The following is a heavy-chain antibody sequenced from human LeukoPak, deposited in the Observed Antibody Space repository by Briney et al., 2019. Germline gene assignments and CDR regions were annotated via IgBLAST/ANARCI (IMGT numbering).Heavy chain of an antibody. J-gene: IGHJ1*01. D-gene: IGHD6-19*01. CDR2: IHSKSGDT. CDR1: GYTFTDHY. Sequence: GASVKVSCKASGYTFTDHYLHWMRQAPGQGFEWMGWIHSKSGDTSYAQKLQGRVTMTRDTSITTVYMELSRLTSDDTAFYYCVRVAVPGVVYFPHWGQGTLVTVSS. V-gene: IGHV1-2*02. CDR3: VRVAVPGVVYFPH.